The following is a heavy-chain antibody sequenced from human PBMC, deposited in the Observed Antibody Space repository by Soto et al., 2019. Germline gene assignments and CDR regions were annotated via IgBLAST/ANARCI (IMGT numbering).Heavy chain of an antibody. CDR1: GGSISSGDYY. Sequence: QVQLQESGPGLVKPSQTLSLTCTVSGGSISSGDYYWSWIRQPPGKGLEWIGYSYYSGSTYYNPSLKSRVTISVDTSKNQFSLKLSSVTAADTAVYYCARVGGFGATTIDYWGQGTLVTVSS. CDR2: SYYSGST. J-gene: IGHJ4*02. CDR3: ARVGGFGATTIDY. V-gene: IGHV4-30-4*01. D-gene: IGHD3-10*01.